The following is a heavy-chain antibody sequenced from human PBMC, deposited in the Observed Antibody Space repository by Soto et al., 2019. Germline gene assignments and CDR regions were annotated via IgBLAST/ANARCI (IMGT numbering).Heavy chain of an antibody. V-gene: IGHV3-48*01. J-gene: IGHJ6*02. CDR2: ISRSNRPI. D-gene: IGHD6-13*01. CDR1: GFTFSRYM. CDR3: ARAGIAGSWTMYGMDV. Sequence: GGSLRLSSAASGFTFSRYMMNWVRQAPGKGLERVASISRSNRPIYYAASVKVPFTISRDNAKNSLSLQMNSLSGDDTAVYYCARAGIAGSWTMYGMDVWGQGTTVTVS.